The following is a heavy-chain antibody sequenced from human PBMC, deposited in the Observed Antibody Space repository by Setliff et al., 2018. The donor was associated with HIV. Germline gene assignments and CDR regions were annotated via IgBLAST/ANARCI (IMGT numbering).Heavy chain of an antibody. V-gene: IGHV4-39*01. J-gene: IGHJ5*02. CDR1: GGSIASSTHY. Sequence: SETLSLTCTVSGGSIASSTHYWAWIRQPPGKGLEWIGSVYYNGATDHNPSLKSRVTISVDTSNHQFSLKLSSVTAADTAVYYCARHEGYNDFLTGYFRYKWYDPWGQGTQVTVSS. CDR2: VYYNGAT. D-gene: IGHD3-9*01. CDR3: ARHEGYNDFLTGYFRYKWYDP.